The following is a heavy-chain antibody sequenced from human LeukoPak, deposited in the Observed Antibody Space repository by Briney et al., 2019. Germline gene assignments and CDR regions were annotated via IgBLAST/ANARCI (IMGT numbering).Heavy chain of an antibody. CDR1: GGSISTYY. J-gene: IGHJ4*02. Sequence: PSETLSLTCTVSGGSISTYYWSWIRQPPGRGLEWIGYIHYSGTTNYNPSLKNRVTISLDTSKNQFSLNLSSVTAADTAVFYCARMGGYSGYATHWGQGTLVTVSS. CDR3: ARMGGYSGYATH. D-gene: IGHD5-12*01. V-gene: IGHV4-59*08. CDR2: IHYSGTT.